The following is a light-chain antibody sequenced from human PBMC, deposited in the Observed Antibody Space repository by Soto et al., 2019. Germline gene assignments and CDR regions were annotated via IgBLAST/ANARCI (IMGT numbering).Light chain of an antibody. V-gene: IGKV1-39*01. Sequence: DIQMTQSPSSLSASVGDRVTITCRSSQSISTYLNWYQQKPGKAPKLLIYAASSLRDGVPSRFSGSGSGTDFTLTISSLQPEDFATYYCQQSYSSPQTFGQGTKLEI. CDR3: QQSYSSPQT. CDR2: AAS. J-gene: IGKJ2*01. CDR1: QSISTY.